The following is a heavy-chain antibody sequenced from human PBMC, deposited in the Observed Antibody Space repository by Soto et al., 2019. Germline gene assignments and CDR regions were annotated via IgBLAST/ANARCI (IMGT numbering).Heavy chain of an antibody. CDR3: AKSPRGEMATD. Sequence: QVQLVQSGGEVKKPGASVTVSCKASGYTFINYHITWVRQAPGQGLEWMAWINTYNGMTDYAQRFQGRVTMTRDISTSTAYMELRNLGSDDTAVYFCAKSPRGEMATDWGQGTLVNVSS. CDR2: INTYNGMT. J-gene: IGHJ4*02. V-gene: IGHV1-18*01. D-gene: IGHD5-12*01. CDR1: GYTFINYH.